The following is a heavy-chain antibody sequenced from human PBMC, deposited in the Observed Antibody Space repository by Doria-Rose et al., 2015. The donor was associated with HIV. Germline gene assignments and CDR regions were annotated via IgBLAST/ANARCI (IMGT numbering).Heavy chain of an antibody. D-gene: IGHD6-13*01. Sequence: SGPVLVKPTETLTLTRTVSGVSLSSPGMGVSWIRQPPGQALEWLANIFSDDERSYKTSLKSRLTISRGTSKSQVVLTMTDMDPVDTATYYCARIKSSRWYHKYYFDFWGQGTLVIVSA. CDR2: IFSDDER. V-gene: IGHV2-26*01. J-gene: IGHJ4*02. CDR1: GVSLSSPGMG. CDR3: ARIKSSRWYHKYYFDF.